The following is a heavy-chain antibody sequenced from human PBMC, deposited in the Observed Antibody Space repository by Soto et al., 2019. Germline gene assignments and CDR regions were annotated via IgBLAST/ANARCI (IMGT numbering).Heavy chain of an antibody. CDR3: ARFNSGRVHDPGRFYSSSSEWFDP. D-gene: IGHD6-6*01. CDR1: GFTFSSYW. V-gene: IGHV3-7*01. Sequence: PGGSLRLSCAASGFTFSSYWMSWVRQAPGKGLEWVANIKQDGSEKYYVDSVKGRFTISRDNAKNSLYLQMNSLRAEDTAVYYCARFNSGRVHDPGRFYSSSSEWFDPWGQGTLVTVSS. CDR2: IKQDGSEK. J-gene: IGHJ5*02.